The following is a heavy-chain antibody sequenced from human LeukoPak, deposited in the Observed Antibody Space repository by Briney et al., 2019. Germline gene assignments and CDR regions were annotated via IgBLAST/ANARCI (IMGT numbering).Heavy chain of an antibody. D-gene: IGHD2-21*02. Sequence: SGTLSLTCAVSGYSISSGYYWGWIRQPPGKGLEWIGSIYHSGSTYYNPSLKSRVTISVDTSKNQFSLKLSSVTAADTAVYYCARAVVTTRWYFDLWGRGTLVTVSS. CDR2: IYHSGST. CDR1: GYSISSGYY. J-gene: IGHJ2*01. V-gene: IGHV4-38-2*01. CDR3: ARAVVTTRWYFDL.